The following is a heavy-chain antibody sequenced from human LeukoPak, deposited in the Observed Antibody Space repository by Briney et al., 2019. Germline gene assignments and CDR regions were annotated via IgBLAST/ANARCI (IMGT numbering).Heavy chain of an antibody. CDR2: ISCDGTSQ. J-gene: IGHJ4*02. CDR1: GFIFNNYG. V-gene: IGHV3-30*18. D-gene: IGHD1-14*01. Sequence: PGGSLRLSCAASGFIFNNYGMQWVRQTPGKGLEWVTVISCDGTSQYYADSVKGRFTISRDDSKKTVYLQMNSLRTEDTAVYYCAKEANHCSSRHYGYWGQGTLVTVSS. CDR3: AKEANHCSSRHYGY.